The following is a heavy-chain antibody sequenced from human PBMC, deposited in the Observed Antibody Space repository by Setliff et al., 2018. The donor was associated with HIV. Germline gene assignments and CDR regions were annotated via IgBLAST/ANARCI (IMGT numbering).Heavy chain of an antibody. CDR3: ARGLSFYDPGGFDY. V-gene: IGHV4-31*03. CDR1: GGPISSGGYY. J-gene: IGHJ4*02. CDR2: IHYSGNT. Sequence: PSETLSLTCTVSGGPISSGGYYWSWIRHHPGKGLEWIGYIHYSGNTYYNPSLKSRVTISVDTSKNQFSLKLSSVTAADTAVYYCARGLSFYDPGGFDYWGQGTLVTVSS. D-gene: IGHD3-22*01.